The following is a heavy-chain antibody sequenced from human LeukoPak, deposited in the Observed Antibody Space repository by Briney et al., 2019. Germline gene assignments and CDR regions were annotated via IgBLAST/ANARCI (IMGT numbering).Heavy chain of an antibody. V-gene: IGHV1-46*01. CDR2: INPSGGST. CDR3: ARDAPHIRMVRGAVEWFDP. CDR1: GYTFTSYY. J-gene: IGHJ5*02. D-gene: IGHD3-10*01. Sequence: ASVKVSCKASGYTFTSYYMHWVRQAPGQGLEWMGIINPSGGSTSYAQKFQGRVTMTRDTSTSTVYMELSSLRSEDTAVYYCARDAPHIRMVRGAVEWFDPWGQGTLVTVSS.